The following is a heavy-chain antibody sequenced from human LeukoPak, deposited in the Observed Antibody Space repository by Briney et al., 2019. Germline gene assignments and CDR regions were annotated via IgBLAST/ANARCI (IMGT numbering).Heavy chain of an antibody. D-gene: IGHD2-2*01. CDR1: GYTFTGYY. CDR2: IIPIFGTA. V-gene: IGHV1-69*13. CDR3: ARNEDIVVVPAATGWFDP. J-gene: IGHJ5*02. Sequence: ASVKVSCKGSGYTFTGYYMHWVRQAPGQGLEWMGGIIPIFGTANYAQKFQGRVTITADESTSTAYMELSSLRSEDTAVYYCARNEDIVVVPAATGWFDPWDQGTLVTVSS.